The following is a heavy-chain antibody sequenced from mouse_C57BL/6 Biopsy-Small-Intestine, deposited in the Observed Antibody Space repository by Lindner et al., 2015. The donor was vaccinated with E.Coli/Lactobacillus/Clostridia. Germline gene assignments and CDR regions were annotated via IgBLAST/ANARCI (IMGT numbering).Heavy chain of an antibody. D-gene: IGHD2-4*01. CDR2: INPSSGYT. CDR1: GYTFTRYW. CDR3: ARDDLTNYFDY. Sequence: VQLQESGAELAKPGASVKLSCKASGYTFTRYWMHWVKQRPGQGLEWIGYINPSSGYTSYNQKFADKATLTADKSSSTAYMQLSSLTYEDSAVYYCARDDLTNYFDYWGQGTTLTVSS. V-gene: IGHV1-7*01. J-gene: IGHJ2*01.